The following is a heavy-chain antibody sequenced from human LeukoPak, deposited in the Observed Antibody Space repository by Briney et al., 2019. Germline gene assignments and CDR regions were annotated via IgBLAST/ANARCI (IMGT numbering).Heavy chain of an antibody. D-gene: IGHD6-13*01. CDR3: AKDHLAASGNFDY. CDR1: GFTFSSYA. CDR2: ISGNGGST. V-gene: IGHV3-23*01. J-gene: IGHJ4*02. Sequence: QPGGSLRLSCAASGFTFSSYAMSWVRQAPGKGLEWVSAISGNGGSTYYADSVKGRFTISRDNSKNTLYLQMNSLRAEDTAVYYCAKDHLAASGNFDYWGQGTLVTVSS.